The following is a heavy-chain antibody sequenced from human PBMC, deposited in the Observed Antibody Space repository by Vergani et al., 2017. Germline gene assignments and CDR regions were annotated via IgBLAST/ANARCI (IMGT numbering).Heavy chain of an antibody. Sequence: QVQLQESGPGLVKPSQTLSLTCTVSGGSISSGGYYWSWIRQHPGKGLEWIGYIYYSGSTYYNPSLKSRVTISVDTSKNQFSLKLSSVTAADTAVYYCARVFRQWLRAAFDIWGQGTMVTVSS. CDR3: ARVFRQWLRAAFDI. D-gene: IGHD6-19*01. J-gene: IGHJ3*02. CDR1: GGSISSGGYY. CDR2: IYYSGST. V-gene: IGHV4-31*03.